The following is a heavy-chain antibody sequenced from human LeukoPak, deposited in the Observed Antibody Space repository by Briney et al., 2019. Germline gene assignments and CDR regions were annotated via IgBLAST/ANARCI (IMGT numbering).Heavy chain of an antibody. V-gene: IGHV3-43*02. D-gene: IGHD3-22*01. CDR1: GFTFDDYA. CDR3: AKDMGYYDSSGSVGFFDY. J-gene: IGHJ4*02. Sequence: PGGSLRLSCAASGFTFDDYAMHWLRQAPGKGLEWVSLISGDGGSTYYADSVKGRFTISRDNSKNSLYLQMNSLRTEDTALYYCAKDMGYYDSSGSVGFFDYWGQGTLVTVSS. CDR2: ISGDGGST.